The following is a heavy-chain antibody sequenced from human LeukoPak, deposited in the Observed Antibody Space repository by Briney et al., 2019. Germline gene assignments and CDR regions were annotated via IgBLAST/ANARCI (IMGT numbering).Heavy chain of an antibody. V-gene: IGHV4-59*12. CDR3: ASNPAPELPRH. J-gene: IGHJ4*02. CDR1: AGSINRFY. Sequence: SETLSLTCTVSAGSINRFYWNWIRQSPGKGLEWIGYIHHSGSTKYNPSLQSRVTISVDTSKNQFSLKLSSVTAADTAVYYCASNPAPELPRHWGQGTLVTVSS. CDR2: IHHSGST. D-gene: IGHD1-26*01.